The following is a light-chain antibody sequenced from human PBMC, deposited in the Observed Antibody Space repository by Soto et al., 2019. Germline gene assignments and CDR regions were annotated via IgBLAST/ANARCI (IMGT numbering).Light chain of an antibody. V-gene: IGKV1-39*01. Sequence: DIQMTQSPSSLSASVGDRVTITCRTSQSIDNYLNWYQQKPGKAPKLLMYAASTLQSGVPSRFSGSGSETDFTLTISSLQPEDIATHYCQQSYTTLFTFGPGTKVDIK. CDR3: QQSYTTLFT. CDR1: QSIDNY. J-gene: IGKJ3*01. CDR2: AAS.